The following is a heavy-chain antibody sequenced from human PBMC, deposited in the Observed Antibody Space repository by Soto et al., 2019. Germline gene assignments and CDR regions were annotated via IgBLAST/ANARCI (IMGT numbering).Heavy chain of an antibody. D-gene: IGHD5-12*01. CDR1: VDSISGYS. J-gene: IGHJ4*02. Sequence: SETLSLTCTVSVDSISGYSWSWVPQPPGKGLEWIGNIHYNGNTKYNPSLKSRVTMSVDTSKNQFSLKLISVTAADTAKYFCAREGNLGRWLQPLDFWGQGTLVT. V-gene: IGHV4-59*01. CDR3: AREGNLGRWLQPLDF. CDR2: IHYNGNT.